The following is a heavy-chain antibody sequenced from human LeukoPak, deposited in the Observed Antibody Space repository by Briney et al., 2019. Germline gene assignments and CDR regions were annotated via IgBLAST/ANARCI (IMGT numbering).Heavy chain of an antibody. CDR3: AREEVATILDAFDI. CDR1: GFSFSGYW. J-gene: IGHJ3*02. CDR2: INQDGSAQ. Sequence: GGSLRLSCTASGFSFSGYWMSWVRQAPGKGLEWVANINQDGSAQYYVDSVKGQFTISRDNAKNSLYLQMNSLRAEDTAVYYCAREEVATILDAFDIWGQGTMVTVSS. D-gene: IGHD5-12*01. V-gene: IGHV3-7*01.